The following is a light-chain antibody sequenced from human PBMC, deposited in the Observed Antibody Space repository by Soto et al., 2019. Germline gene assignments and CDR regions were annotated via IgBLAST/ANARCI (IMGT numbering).Light chain of an antibody. V-gene: IGKV3-11*01. CDR2: DAS. CDR3: QQRSHWPT. Sequence: EIVVTQSAATLSLSPGERATLSCRASQSVSSYLAWYQQKPGQAPRLLIYDASNRATGIPARFSGSGSGTDFTLTIISLEPEDFAFYFCQQRSHWPTFGQGTKVDIK. CDR1: QSVSSY. J-gene: IGKJ1*01.